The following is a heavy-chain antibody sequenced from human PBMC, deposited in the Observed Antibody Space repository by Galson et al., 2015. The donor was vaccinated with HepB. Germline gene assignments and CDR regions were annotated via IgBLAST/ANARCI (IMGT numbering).Heavy chain of an antibody. J-gene: IGHJ4*02. V-gene: IGHV1-69*13. CDR1: GDTFSTYP. CDR2: IIPIFPTP. D-gene: IGHD2-21*02. Sequence: SVKVSCKASGDTFSTYPITWVRQAPGQGLDWMGGIIPIFPTPTYAPKFQGRVTLTADESTSTVYMELSSLRPDDTAVYYCATGGSCGGDCYNYYSDFWGQGTLVTVSS. CDR3: ATGGSCGGDCYNYYSDF.